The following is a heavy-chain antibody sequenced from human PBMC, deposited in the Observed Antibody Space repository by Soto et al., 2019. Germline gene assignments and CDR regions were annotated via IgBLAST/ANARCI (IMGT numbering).Heavy chain of an antibody. CDR3: ARDKAHHYDFWSGYYHHGMDV. D-gene: IGHD3-3*01. J-gene: IGHJ6*02. CDR1: GYTFTSYA. CDR2: INAGNGNT. V-gene: IGHV1-3*01. Sequence: ASVEVSFKASGYTFTSYAMHWVRQAPGQRLEWMGWINAGNGNTKYSQKFQGRVTITRDTSASTAYMELSSLRSEDTAVYYCARDKAHHYDFWSGYYHHGMDVWRQGTTVTVSS.